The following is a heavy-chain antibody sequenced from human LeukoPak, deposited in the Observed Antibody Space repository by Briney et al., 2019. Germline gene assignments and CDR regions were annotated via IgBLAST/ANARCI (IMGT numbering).Heavy chain of an antibody. D-gene: IGHD6-13*01. CDR1: GYTFTGYY. CDR3: ARTKSPDTAMASSIAAAGNYFDY. J-gene: IGHJ4*02. Sequence: ASVKVSCKASGYTFTGYYIHWVRQAPGQGLEWMGWINPNRGGTNYAQKFQGRVTMTRDTSISTAYMELSRLRSEDTAVYYCARTKSPDTAMASSIAAAGNYFDYWGQGTLVTVSS. V-gene: IGHV1-2*02. CDR2: INPNRGGT.